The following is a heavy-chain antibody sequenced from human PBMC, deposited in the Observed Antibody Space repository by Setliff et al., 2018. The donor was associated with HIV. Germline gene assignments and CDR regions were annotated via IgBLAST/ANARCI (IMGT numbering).Heavy chain of an antibody. D-gene: IGHD4-17*01. V-gene: IGHV4-34*01. J-gene: IGHJ4*02. CDR1: GGSFSGYY. CDR2: IYHSGST. Sequence: SETLSLTCDVSGGSFSGYYWSWIRQPPGKGLEWIGEIYHSGSTNYNPSLKSRVTMSIDTSKNQFSLKLTSVTAADTAVYYCARQIAVTNFRAGFDYWGQGTLVTVSS. CDR3: ARQIAVTNFRAGFDY.